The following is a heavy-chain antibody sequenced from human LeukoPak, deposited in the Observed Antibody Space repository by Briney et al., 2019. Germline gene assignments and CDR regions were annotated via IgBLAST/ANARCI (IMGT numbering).Heavy chain of an antibody. CDR3: LLKGYCSSTSCYPFDY. CDR1: GCSFTSYW. Sequence: GESLRISCKGSGCSFTSYWISWVRQMPGKGLERMGRIDPSDSYTNYSPSFQGHVTISADKSISTAYLQWSSLKASDTAMYYCLLKGYCSSTSCYPFDYWGQGTLVTVSS. V-gene: IGHV5-10-1*01. D-gene: IGHD2-2*01. J-gene: IGHJ4*02. CDR2: IDPSDSYT.